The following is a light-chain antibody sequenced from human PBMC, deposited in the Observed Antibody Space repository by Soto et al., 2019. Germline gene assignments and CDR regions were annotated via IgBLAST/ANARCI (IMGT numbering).Light chain of an antibody. V-gene: IGKV3-20*01. Sequence: EIVLTQSPGTLSLSPGERATLSCRASQSFSSSYLAWYQQRPGQAPRLLIYGASSRATGIPDRFSGSASGTDFTLTITRLEPEDFATYSWQHYGDSRTFGQGTRREIK. CDR2: GAS. CDR3: QHYGDSRT. J-gene: IGKJ2*01. CDR1: QSFSSSY.